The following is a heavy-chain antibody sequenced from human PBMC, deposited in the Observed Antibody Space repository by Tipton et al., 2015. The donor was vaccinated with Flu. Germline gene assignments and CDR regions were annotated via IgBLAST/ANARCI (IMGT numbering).Heavy chain of an antibody. D-gene: IGHD1-1*01. CDR2: MIHNPDHK. J-gene: IGHJ4*02. Sequence: SLRLSCAASGFTFSSYAMTWVRQAPGKGLEWVAGMIHNPDHKWYADTVKGRFTISRDNAKNMLYLQMNSLTAEDTAVYFCTIIAIGTTNDYWGQGTLVTVSS. CDR1: GFTFSSYA. V-gene: IGHV3-23*01. CDR3: TIIAIGTTNDY.